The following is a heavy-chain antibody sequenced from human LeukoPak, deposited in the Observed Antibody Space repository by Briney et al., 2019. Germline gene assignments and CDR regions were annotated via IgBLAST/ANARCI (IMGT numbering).Heavy chain of an antibody. V-gene: IGHV4-39*07. D-gene: IGHD1-26*01. CDR3: AREARTWE. Sequence: SETLSLTCTVSGGSISSSSYYWGWIRQPPGKGLEWIGSIYYSGSTYYNPSLKSRVTISVDTSKNQFSLKLSSVTAADTAVYYCAREARTWEWGQGTLVTVSS. CDR2: IYYSGST. J-gene: IGHJ4*02. CDR1: GGSISSSSYY.